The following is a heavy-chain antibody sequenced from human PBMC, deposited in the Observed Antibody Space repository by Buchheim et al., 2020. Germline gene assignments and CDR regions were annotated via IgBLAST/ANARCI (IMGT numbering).Heavy chain of an antibody. D-gene: IGHD3-22*01. J-gene: IGHJ4*02. CDR3: ARDHAETYYYDSSGNYYFDY. V-gene: IGHV1-46*01. CDR2: INPSGGST. Sequence: QVQLVQSGAEVKKPGASVKVSCKASGYTFTSYYMHWVRQAPGQGLEWMGIINPSGGSTSYAQKFQGRVTMTRDTSTSTVYMELSSLRSEDTAVYYCARDHAETYYYDSSGNYYFDYWGQGTL. CDR1: GYTFTSYY.